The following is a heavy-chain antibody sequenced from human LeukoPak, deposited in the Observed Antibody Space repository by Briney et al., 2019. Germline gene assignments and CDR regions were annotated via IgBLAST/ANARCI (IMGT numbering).Heavy chain of an antibody. Sequence: SETLSLTCTVSGGSISGYYWSWLRQPPGKGLEWIGEINNSGSTNYNPSLKSRVTISVDKSKNQFSLKLSSVTAADTAVYYCARVPRITMVRGVIRYFDYWGQGTLVTVSS. J-gene: IGHJ4*02. CDR2: INNSGST. CDR3: ARVPRITMVRGVIRYFDY. CDR1: GGSISGYY. V-gene: IGHV4-34*01. D-gene: IGHD3-10*01.